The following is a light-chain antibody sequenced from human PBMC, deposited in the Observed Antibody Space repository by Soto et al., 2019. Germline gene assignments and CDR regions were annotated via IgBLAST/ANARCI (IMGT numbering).Light chain of an antibody. CDR1: QTISSW. CDR3: QNYNSYSEA. V-gene: IGKV1-5*03. J-gene: IGKJ1*01. CDR2: KAS. Sequence: DIQMTQSPSTLSGSVGDRVTITCRASQTISSWLAWYQQKPGKAPKLLIYKASTLKSGVPSRFSGSGSGTEFTLAISRLQPDDFAAYDCQNYNSYSEAFGQGTKVELK.